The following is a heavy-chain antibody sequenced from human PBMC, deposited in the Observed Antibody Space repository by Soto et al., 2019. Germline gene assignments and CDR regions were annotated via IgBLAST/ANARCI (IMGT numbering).Heavy chain of an antibody. D-gene: IGHD3-22*01. CDR3: ARDRGASSGYYPYWFDP. CDR2: IIPIFGTA. V-gene: IGHV1-69*12. CDR1: GGTFSSYA. Sequence: QVQLVQSGAEVKKPGSSVKVSCKASGGTFSSYAISWVRQAPGHGLEWMGEIIPIFGTANYAQKFQGRVTITADESPSTGYMELSSLRSADTAVYYCARDRGASSGYYPYWFDPGGQGTLVTVSS. J-gene: IGHJ5*02.